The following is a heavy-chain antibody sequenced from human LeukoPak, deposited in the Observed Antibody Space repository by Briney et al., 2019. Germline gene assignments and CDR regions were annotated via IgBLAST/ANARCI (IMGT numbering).Heavy chain of an antibody. V-gene: IGHV1-46*01. CDR2: INPSGGST. D-gene: IGHD5-12*01. CDR3: ARESGYSGYAQEGYYFDY. Sequence: EASVKVSCKASGYTFTGYYMHWVRQAPGQGLEWMGIINPSGGSTSYAQKFQGRVTMTRDTSTSTVYMELSSLRSEDTAVYYCARESGYSGYAQEGYYFDYWGQGTLVTVSS. J-gene: IGHJ4*02. CDR1: GYTFTGYY.